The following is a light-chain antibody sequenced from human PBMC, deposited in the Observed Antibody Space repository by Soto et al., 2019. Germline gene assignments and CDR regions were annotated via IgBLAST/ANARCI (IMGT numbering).Light chain of an antibody. CDR1: QGISSY. Sequence: AIRMTQSPSSFSASTGDRVTITCRASQGISSYLAWYQQKPGKAPKLLIYAASTLQSGVPSRFSGSGSWTDFTLTNSCLQSEDFAAYYCQQYYSYPGTFGQGTKLEIK. CDR3: QQYYSYPGT. J-gene: IGKJ2*01. V-gene: IGKV1-8*01. CDR2: AAS.